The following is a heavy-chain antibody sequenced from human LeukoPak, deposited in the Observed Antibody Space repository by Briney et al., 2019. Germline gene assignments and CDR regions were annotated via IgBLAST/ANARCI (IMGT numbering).Heavy chain of an antibody. D-gene: IGHD4-17*01. CDR3: TRGTVTTAYFDY. J-gene: IGHJ4*02. V-gene: IGHV4-34*01. CDR1: GGSFSGYY. CDR2: VNHSGST. Sequence: SETLSLTCAVYGGSFSGYYWTWIRQPPGKGLEWIGEVNHSGSTNYKPSLKSRVTISVDTSKSQFSLKLSSVTAADTAVYYCTRGTVTTAYFDYWGQGTLVTVSS.